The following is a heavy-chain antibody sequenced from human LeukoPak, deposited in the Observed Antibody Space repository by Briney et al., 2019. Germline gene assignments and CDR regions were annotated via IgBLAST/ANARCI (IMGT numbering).Heavy chain of an antibody. CDR3: ANLYRIAVAENFDH. Sequence: PGGSLRLSCAASGFTFSSYAMHWVRQAPGKGLEWVAVISYDGSNKYYADSVKGRFTISRDNSKNTLYLQMNSLRAEDTAVYYCANLYRIAVAENFDHWGQGTLVTVSS. CDR2: ISYDGSNK. J-gene: IGHJ4*02. D-gene: IGHD6-19*01. CDR1: GFTFSSYA. V-gene: IGHV3-30-3*01.